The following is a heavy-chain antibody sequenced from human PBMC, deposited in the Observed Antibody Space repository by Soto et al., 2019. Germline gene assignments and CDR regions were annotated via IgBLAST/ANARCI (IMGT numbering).Heavy chain of an antibody. Sequence: ASVKVSCKASGYTFTSYGINWVRQAPGQGLEWMGWISAYNGNTNYAQKLQGRVTMTTDTSTSTAYMELRSLRSDDTAVYYCARDRYYYGSRSSFQHWGQGTLVTVSS. D-gene: IGHD3-10*01. CDR2: ISAYNGNT. CDR3: ARDRYYYGSRSSFQH. CDR1: GYTFTSYG. J-gene: IGHJ1*01. V-gene: IGHV1-18*01.